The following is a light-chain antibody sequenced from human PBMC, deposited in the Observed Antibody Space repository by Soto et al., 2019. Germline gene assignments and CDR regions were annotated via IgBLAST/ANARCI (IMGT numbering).Light chain of an antibody. CDR1: SSDVGSYNL. V-gene: IGLV2-23*01. J-gene: IGLJ1*01. CDR2: EGS. Sequence: QSALTQPASVSGSPGQSITISCTGTSSDVGSYNLVSWYQQHPGKAPKLMIYEGSKRPSGVSNRFSGSKSGNTASLTISGLQAEAEADYYCCSYAGSRTYVFGTGTKVNV. CDR3: CSYAGSRTYV.